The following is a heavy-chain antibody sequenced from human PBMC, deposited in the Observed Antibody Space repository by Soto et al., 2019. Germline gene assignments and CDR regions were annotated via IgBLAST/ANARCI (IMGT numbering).Heavy chain of an antibody. CDR1: GGSISSSNW. V-gene: IGHV4-4*02. Sequence: SETLSLTCAVSGGSISSSNWWSWVRQPPGKGLEWIGEIYHSGSTNYNPSLKSRVTISVDKSKNQFSLKLSSVTAADTAVYYCASSHSGSFWFDPWGQGTLVTVSS. D-gene: IGHD3-10*01. CDR3: ASSHSGSFWFDP. J-gene: IGHJ5*02. CDR2: IYHSGST.